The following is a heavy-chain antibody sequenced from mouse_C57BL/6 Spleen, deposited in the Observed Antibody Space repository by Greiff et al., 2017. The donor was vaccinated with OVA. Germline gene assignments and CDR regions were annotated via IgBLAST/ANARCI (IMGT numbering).Heavy chain of an antibody. CDR1: GFTFTDYE. Sequence: VKLVESGAELVRPGASVTLSCMASGFTFTDYEMHWVKQTPVHGLEWIGAIDPETGGSAYNQKFTGKGILTADKSSSTAYMELRSLTAEDSAVYYCTRTGSWFAYWGQGTLVTVSA. J-gene: IGHJ3*01. CDR3: TRTGSWFAY. CDR2: IDPETGGS. V-gene: IGHV1-15*01.